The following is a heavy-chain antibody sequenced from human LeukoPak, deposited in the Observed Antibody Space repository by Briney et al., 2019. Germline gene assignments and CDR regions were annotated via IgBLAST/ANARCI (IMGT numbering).Heavy chain of an antibody. V-gene: IGHV3-53*01. D-gene: IGHD3-10*01. CDR1: GFSVSSNY. Sequence: GGSLRLSCAASGFSVSSNYMSWVLQAPGKGLEWVSVIYSGGSTYYADSVKGRFTISRDNSKNTLYLQMNSLRAEDTAVYYCAKSLWFGESAFDYWGQGTLVTVSS. CDR2: IYSGGST. J-gene: IGHJ4*02. CDR3: AKSLWFGESAFDY.